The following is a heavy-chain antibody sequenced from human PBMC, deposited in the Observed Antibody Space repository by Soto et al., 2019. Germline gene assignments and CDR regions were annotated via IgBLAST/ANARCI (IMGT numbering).Heavy chain of an antibody. CDR3: AKDLYCSGGSCYSGAPGRYYYGMDV. CDR2: ISYDGSNK. Sequence: GGSLRLSCAASGFTFSSYGMHWVRQAPGKGLESVAVISYDGSNKYYADSVKGRFTISRDNSKNTLYLQMNSLRAEDTAVYYCAKDLYCSGGSCYSGAPGRYYYGMDVWGQGTTVTVSS. D-gene: IGHD2-15*01. J-gene: IGHJ6*02. CDR1: GFTFSSYG. V-gene: IGHV3-30*18.